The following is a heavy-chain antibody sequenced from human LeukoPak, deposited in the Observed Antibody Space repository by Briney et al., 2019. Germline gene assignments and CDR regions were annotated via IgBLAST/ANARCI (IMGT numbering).Heavy chain of an antibody. J-gene: IGHJ4*02. D-gene: IGHD2-21*01. CDR3: ARGSRAGGVDSYFDY. CDR2: FSGGGGT. CDR1: GFTVTSNY. Sequence: GGSLRLSCAASGFTVTSNYVSWVRQAPGKGLEWVSGFSGGGGTYYADSVKGRFTISRDNSKNTLYLQMNSLRAEDTAVYYCARGSRAGGVDSYFDYWGQGTLVTVSS. V-gene: IGHV3-53*01.